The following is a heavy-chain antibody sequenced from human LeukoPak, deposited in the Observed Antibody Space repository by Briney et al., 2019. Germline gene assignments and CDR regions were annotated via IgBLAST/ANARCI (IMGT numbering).Heavy chain of an antibody. Sequence: GGSLRLSCAASGFTFSGYAMSWVRQAPGKGLEWVSAISGSGGSTYYADSVKGRFTISRDNSKNTLYLQMNSLRAEDTAVYYCAKDLMERDLFALQYWGQGTLVTVSS. CDR2: ISGSGGST. CDR1: GFTFSGYA. D-gene: IGHD1-1*01. J-gene: IGHJ4*02. CDR3: AKDLMERDLFALQY. V-gene: IGHV3-23*01.